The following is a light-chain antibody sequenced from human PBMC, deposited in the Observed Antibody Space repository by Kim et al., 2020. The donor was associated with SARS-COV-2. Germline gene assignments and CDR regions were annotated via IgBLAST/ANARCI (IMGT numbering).Light chain of an antibody. CDR3: HKYNSVPRT. Sequence: ASVGDRVTITCRASQGISHYLAWYQLKPGKVPKLLISAASGLQSGVPSRFSGSGSVTDFTLTIDNLHPEDVATYYCHKYNSVPRTFGQGAKVDIK. V-gene: IGKV1-27*01. CDR1: QGISHY. J-gene: IGKJ1*01. CDR2: AAS.